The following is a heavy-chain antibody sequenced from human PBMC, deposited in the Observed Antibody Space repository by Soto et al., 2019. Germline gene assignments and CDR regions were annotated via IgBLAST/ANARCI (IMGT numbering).Heavy chain of an antibody. D-gene: IGHD2-15*01. CDR2: ITSVGDNT. CDR1: GITFRNYA. Sequence: PGGSLRPSCSVSGITFRNYAMHWVRQAPGRGLEYGSGITSVGDNTWHADSVKDRFTISRDNSDDTLYLQMSSLRVEDTAKYYCLKRNQLLRSYFEFWGPGTLVTVSS. CDR3: LKRNQLLRSYFEF. J-gene: IGHJ4*01. V-gene: IGHV3-64D*08.